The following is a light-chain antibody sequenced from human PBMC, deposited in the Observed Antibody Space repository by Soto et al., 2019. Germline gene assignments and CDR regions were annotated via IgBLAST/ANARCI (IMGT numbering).Light chain of an antibody. CDR3: QQHYSTPYT. V-gene: IGKV4-1*01. J-gene: IGKJ2*01. CDR2: WAS. CDR1: QSVLYSSNSKNY. Sequence: DIVMTQSPDSLAVSLGERATLNCKSSQSVLYSSNSKNYLAWYQQKPGQPPKLLISWASTRESGVPDRFSGSGSATDFTLSISSLQAEDVAVYYCQQHYSTPYTFGQGTKLEIK.